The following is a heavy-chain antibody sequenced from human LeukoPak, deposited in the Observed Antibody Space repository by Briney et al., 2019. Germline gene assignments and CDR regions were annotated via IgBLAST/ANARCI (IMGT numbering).Heavy chain of an antibody. CDR3: ASYSYGYDY. Sequence: SETLSLTCTVSGGSISSGDYSWSWIRQPPGKGLEWIGYIYYSGGTYYNPSLKSRVTISVDTSKNQFSLKLSSVTAADTAVYYCASYSYGYDYWGQGTLVTVSS. V-gene: IGHV4-30-4*01. CDR2: IYYSGGT. J-gene: IGHJ4*02. D-gene: IGHD5-18*01. CDR1: GGSISSGDYS.